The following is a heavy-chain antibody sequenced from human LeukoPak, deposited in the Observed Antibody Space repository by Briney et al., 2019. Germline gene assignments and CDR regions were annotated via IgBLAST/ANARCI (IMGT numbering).Heavy chain of an antibody. CDR1: GGSISSFY. D-gene: IGHD5/OR15-5a*01. J-gene: IGHJ3*02. CDR3: ARDKGLPQAFDI. V-gene: IGHV4-59*01. CDR2: ISYSETT. Sequence: SETLSLTCTVSGGSISSFYWSWIRQPPGKGLEYIGYISYSETTSYNPSLKSRVTISVDTSKNQFSLKLTSVTAADTAVYFCARDKGLPQAFDIWGQGTMVTVSS.